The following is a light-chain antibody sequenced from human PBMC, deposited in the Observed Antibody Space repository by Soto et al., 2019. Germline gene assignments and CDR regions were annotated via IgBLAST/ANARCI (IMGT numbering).Light chain of an antibody. V-gene: IGKV2-28*01. J-gene: IGKJ1*01. CDR3: MRALQIPA. CDR1: QSLLESNGYNY. Sequence: DTVMTQSPLSLPVTPGEPASISCRSSQSLLESNGYNYLNWYLQKPGQSPRLLIYLGSTRASGVPDRFSGSGSGTDFTLRISRVEAEDAGVYYCMRALQIPAFGQGTKVEIK. CDR2: LGS.